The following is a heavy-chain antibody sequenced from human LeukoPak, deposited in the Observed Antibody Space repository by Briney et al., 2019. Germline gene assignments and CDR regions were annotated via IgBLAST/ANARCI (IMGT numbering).Heavy chain of an antibody. D-gene: IGHD3-10*01. J-gene: IGHJ6*04. CDR1: GGSFSGYY. CDR2: INHSGST. Sequence: SETLSLTCAVYGGSFSGYYWSWIRQPPGKGLEWIGEINHSGSTNYNPSLKSRVTISVDTSKNQFSLKLSSVTAADTAVYYCARLRMVRGVNHGMDVWGKGTTVTVSS. CDR3: ARLRMVRGVNHGMDV. V-gene: IGHV4-34*01.